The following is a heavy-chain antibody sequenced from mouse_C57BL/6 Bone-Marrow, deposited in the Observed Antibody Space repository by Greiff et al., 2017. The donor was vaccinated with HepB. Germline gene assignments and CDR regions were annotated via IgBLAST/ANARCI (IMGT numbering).Heavy chain of an antibody. CDR2: ISDGGSYT. CDR1: GFTFSSYA. Sequence: DVKLVESGGGLVKPGGSLKLSCAASGFTFSSYAMSWVRQTQEKRLEWVATISDGGSYTYYPDNVKGRFTISKDNARNNQYLQMSHLKSEDTAMYCCARDFDYGGGYWGQGTALTVSS. V-gene: IGHV5-4*03. J-gene: IGHJ2*01. CDR3: ARDFDYGGGY. D-gene: IGHD2-4*01.